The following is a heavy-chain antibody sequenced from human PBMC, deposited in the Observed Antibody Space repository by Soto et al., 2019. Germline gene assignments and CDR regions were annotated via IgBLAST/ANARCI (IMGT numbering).Heavy chain of an antibody. D-gene: IGHD6-13*01. Sequence: QVQLLQSGAEVKKPGSSVTVSCKASGGTFSSNSIVWVRQAPGQGLEWMGGIVPMFGTPKNAQKFQGRLTITADESTSTVYMELKSLRSDDTAVYYCARLEQQLVDYWYLDHWGRGTLVTVSS. V-gene: IGHV1-69*12. CDR1: GGTFSSNS. CDR2: IVPMFGTP. CDR3: ARLEQQLVDYWYLDH. J-gene: IGHJ2*01.